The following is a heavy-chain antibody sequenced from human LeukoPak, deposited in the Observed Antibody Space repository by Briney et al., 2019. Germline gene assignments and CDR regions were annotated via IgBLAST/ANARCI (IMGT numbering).Heavy chain of an antibody. J-gene: IGHJ4*02. D-gene: IGHD6-13*01. CDR3: AREEVIAAAGPTLDY. Sequence: ASVKVSCKASGYTFIGYYMHWVRQAPGQGLEGTGWINPNSGGTNYAQKFQGRLTMTRDTSISTAYMELSRLRSDDTAVYFCAREEVIAAAGPTLDYWGQGALVTVSS. CDR1: GYTFIGYY. V-gene: IGHV1-2*02. CDR2: INPNSGGT.